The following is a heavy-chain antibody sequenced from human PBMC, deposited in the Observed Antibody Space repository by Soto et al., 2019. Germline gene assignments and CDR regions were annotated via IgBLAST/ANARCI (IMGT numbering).Heavy chain of an antibody. V-gene: IGHV3-11*01. CDR3: AKGRSYYYYYGVDV. CDR2: ISSGGGDT. Sequence: GGSLRLSCVASGFSFSDFYMSWIRQTPGKGLEWVSYISSGGGDTFYADSVKGRFTISRDNAKNSLFLQMNSLRPDDTAVYYCAKGRSYYYYYGVDVWGQGTTVTVSS. J-gene: IGHJ6*02. CDR1: GFSFSDFY.